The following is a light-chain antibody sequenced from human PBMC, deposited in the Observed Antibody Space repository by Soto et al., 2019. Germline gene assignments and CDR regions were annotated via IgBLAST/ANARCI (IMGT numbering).Light chain of an antibody. J-gene: IGLJ1*01. Sequence: QSALTQPASVSGSLGQSITISCSGTSSDVGAYNYVSWYQQYPGNAPKLMIYHVTDRPSGVSNRFSGSKSGNTASLTISGLQAEDEAYYYCCSYTTSNTFVFGTGTKLTVL. V-gene: IGLV2-14*01. CDR2: HVT. CDR1: SSDVGAYNY. CDR3: CSYTTSNTFV.